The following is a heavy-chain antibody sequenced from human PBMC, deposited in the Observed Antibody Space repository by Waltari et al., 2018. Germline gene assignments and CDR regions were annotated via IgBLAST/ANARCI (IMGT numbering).Heavy chain of an antibody. D-gene: IGHD3-22*01. CDR2: INPNSGAT. Sequence: QVQLMQSGAEVKKHGASVKVSCKASGYTFTGYYSHRVRQAPGQGPEWMGWINPNSGATTYARNFRARVTMTRDTSISTAYMELRRLKSDDTAVYYCAANGEEDNDSSGYYPGYWGQGTLVTVSS. CDR3: AANGEEDNDSSGYYPGY. V-gene: IGHV1-2*02. J-gene: IGHJ4*02. CDR1: GYTFTGYY.